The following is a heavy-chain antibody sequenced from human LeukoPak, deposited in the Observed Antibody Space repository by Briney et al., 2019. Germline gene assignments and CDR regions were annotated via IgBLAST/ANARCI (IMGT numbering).Heavy chain of an antibody. D-gene: IGHD1-26*01. V-gene: IGHV3-7*01. CDR2: IHQDGSEE. CDR1: GFTFSNYW. CDR3: ARDFTGWELPNLFAP. J-gene: IGHJ5*02. Sequence: GGSLSLSCAASGFTFSNYWMSWVRQAPGKGLEWVANIHQDGSEEYYVDSVEGRFTISRDNAKNSLYLQMNSLRAEDSAVYYCARDFTGWELPNLFAPWGQGTLVTVSS.